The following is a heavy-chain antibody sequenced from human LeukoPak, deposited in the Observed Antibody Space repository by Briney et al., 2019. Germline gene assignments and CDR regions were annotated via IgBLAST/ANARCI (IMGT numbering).Heavy chain of an antibody. CDR3: ARLCNDYGDYVLADDAFDI. CDR1: GYSFTSYW. D-gene: IGHD4-17*01. Sequence: GESLKISCKGSGYSFTSYWIGWVRQMPRKGLEWMGIIYPGDSDTRYCASFQGQVTISAAKSISTAYLQWSRLKTSDTAMYYCARLCNDYGDYVLADDAFDIWGQGTMVTVSS. V-gene: IGHV5-51*01. J-gene: IGHJ3*02. CDR2: IYPGDSDT.